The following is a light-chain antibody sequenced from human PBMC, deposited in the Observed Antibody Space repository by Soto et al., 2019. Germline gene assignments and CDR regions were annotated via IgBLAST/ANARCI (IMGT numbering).Light chain of an antibody. V-gene: IGLV2-23*02. Sequence: QSALTQPASVSGSPGQSITISCTGTSGDVGSYYLVSWYQQHPGQGPKLLIYEVNKRPSGASNRFSGSKSDNTASLTISGLQPEDEATYYCCSYAGGSTWVFGGGTKLNVL. CDR2: EVN. CDR1: SGDVGSYYL. CDR3: CSYAGGSTWV. J-gene: IGLJ3*02.